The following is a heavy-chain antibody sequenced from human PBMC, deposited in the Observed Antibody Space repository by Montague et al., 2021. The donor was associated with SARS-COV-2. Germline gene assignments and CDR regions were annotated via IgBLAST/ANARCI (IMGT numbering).Heavy chain of an antibody. Sequence: SLRLSCPASGFIFSSFNMNWVRQAPGKGLEWVSFISTSSSNIYYADSVRGRFTISRDKAKNSLYLQMNSLRDEDTAVYYCARERGDYGADGGFDFWGQGTLVTVSS. D-gene: IGHD3-10*01. CDR1: GFIFSSFN. J-gene: IGHJ4*02. CDR3: ARERGDYGADGGFDF. V-gene: IGHV3-48*02. CDR2: ISTSSSNI.